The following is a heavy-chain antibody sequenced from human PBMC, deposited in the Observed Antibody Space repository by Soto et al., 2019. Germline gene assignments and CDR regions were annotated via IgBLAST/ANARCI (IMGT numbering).Heavy chain of an antibody. CDR2: ISAYNGNT. D-gene: IGHD3-10*01. Sequence: ASVKVSCKASGYTFTSYGISWVRQAPGQGLEWMGWISAYNGNTNYAQKPQGRVTMTPDTSTSTAYMELRSLRSDDTAVYYCAGDRASYMVRGVIPLDYWGKGTLVTVSP. CDR3: AGDRASYMVRGVIPLDY. V-gene: IGHV1-18*01. CDR1: GYTFTSYG. J-gene: IGHJ4*02.